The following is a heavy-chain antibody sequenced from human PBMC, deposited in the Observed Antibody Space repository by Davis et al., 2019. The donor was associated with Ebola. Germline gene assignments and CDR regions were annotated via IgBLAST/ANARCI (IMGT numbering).Heavy chain of an antibody. D-gene: IGHD2/OR15-2a*01. Sequence: PGGSLRLSCSASGFIFSTYVMSWVRQAPGKGLEWVSTYGTSADTYYADSVKGRFTLSRDNSKNTRYLQMNGLRVEDTAIYYCAKDNRNIWSEVWGQGTMVTVSS. CDR3: AKDNRNIWSEV. J-gene: IGHJ3*01. V-gene: IGHV3-23*01. CDR2: GTSADT. CDR1: GFIFSTYV.